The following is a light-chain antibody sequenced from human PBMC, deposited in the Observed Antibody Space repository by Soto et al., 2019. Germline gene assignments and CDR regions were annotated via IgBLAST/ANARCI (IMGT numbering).Light chain of an antibody. Sequence: DIHMTQSPSTLSASVGDGVTITGRASQAISVWLAWYQQRPGKAPKLLISDASSLRSGVPSRFSGSGSVTEFTITSSSLQPDDFGSYYCQQYTSYPWTFGHGTTVEV. V-gene: IGKV1-5*01. J-gene: IGKJ1*01. CDR2: DAS. CDR3: QQYTSYPWT. CDR1: QAISVW.